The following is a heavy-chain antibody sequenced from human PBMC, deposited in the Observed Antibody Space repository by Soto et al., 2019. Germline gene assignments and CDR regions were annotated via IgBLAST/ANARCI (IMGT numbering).Heavy chain of an antibody. CDR2: IYPGDSDT. CDR3: ARLHYYDSSGYLHYFDY. CDR1: GYSFTSYW. V-gene: IGHV5-51*01. Sequence: GESLKTSCKGSGYSFTSYWIGWVRQMPGKGLEWMGIIYPGDSDTRYSPSFQGQVTISADKSISTAYLQWNSLKASDTAMYYCARLHYYDSSGYLHYFDYWGQGTLVTVSS. J-gene: IGHJ4*02. D-gene: IGHD3-22*01.